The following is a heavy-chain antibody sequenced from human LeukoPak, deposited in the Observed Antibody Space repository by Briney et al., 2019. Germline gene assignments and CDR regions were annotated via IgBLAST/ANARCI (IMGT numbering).Heavy chain of an antibody. V-gene: IGHV3-48*04. D-gene: IGHD6-13*01. CDR2: ISSSGSTI. Sequence: GGSLRLSCAAPGFTFSSYAMSWVRQAPGKGLEWVSYISSSGSTIYYADSVKGRFTISRDNAKNSLYLQMNSLRAEDTAVYYCARVHIAADYYFDYWGQGTLVTVSS. CDR3: ARVHIAADYYFDY. CDR1: GFTFSSYA. J-gene: IGHJ4*02.